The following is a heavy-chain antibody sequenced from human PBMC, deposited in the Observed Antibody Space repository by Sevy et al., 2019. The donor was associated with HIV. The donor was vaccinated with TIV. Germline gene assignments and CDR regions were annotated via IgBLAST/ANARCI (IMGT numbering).Heavy chain of an antibody. J-gene: IGHJ4*02. CDR1: GFSFSTYA. D-gene: IGHD3-10*01. Sequence: GGSLRLSCAASGFSFSTYAMTWVRQGPGKGLEWVASISANGGATYYADSVKGRFTIARDNSKDTLYMQMNSLRDEDMAVYYCAVRYGSPTYWGQGALVTVSS. V-gene: IGHV3-23*01. CDR3: AVRYGSPTY. CDR2: ISANGGAT.